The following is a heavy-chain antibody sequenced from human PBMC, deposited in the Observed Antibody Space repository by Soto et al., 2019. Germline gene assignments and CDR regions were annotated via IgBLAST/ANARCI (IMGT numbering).Heavy chain of an antibody. V-gene: IGHV4-38-2*02. CDR3: VRDPANLALAVAYFDY. CDR2: ISHTGRT. Sequence: PSETLSLTCRVSGSSITNSFYWGWIRQSPEKGLEWIGSISHTGRTSYNPSLKSRVSISVDTSKNQFSLTLTSVTAADTAVYYCVRDPANLALAVAYFDYRGQGTLVTVSS. CDR1: GSSITNSFY. D-gene: IGHD2-15*01. J-gene: IGHJ4*02.